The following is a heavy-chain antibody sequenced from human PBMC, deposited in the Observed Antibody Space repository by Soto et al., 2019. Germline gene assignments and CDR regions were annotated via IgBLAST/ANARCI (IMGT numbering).Heavy chain of an antibody. J-gene: IGHJ4*02. CDR1: GFTFSSYA. Sequence: GGSLRLSCAASGFTFSSYAMHWVRQAPGKGLEWVAVISYDGSNKYYADSVKGRFTISRDNSKSTLYLQMNSLRAEDTAVYYCARRYYYDSSGYREIDYWGQGTLVTVSS. D-gene: IGHD3-22*01. CDR2: ISYDGSNK. CDR3: ARRYYYDSSGYREIDY. V-gene: IGHV3-30-3*01.